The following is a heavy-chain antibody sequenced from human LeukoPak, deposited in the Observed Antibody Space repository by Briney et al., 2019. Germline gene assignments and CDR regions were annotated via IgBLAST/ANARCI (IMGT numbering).Heavy chain of an antibody. CDR1: GYTFTGYY. J-gene: IGHJ3*02. CDR3: ARDYRTVDGDAFDI. CDR2: INPNSGGT. Sequence: ASVKVACTASGYTFTGYYIHWVRRPPGQGLEWMGWINPNSGGTNYAQKFQGRVTMTGDTSISTAYMELSRLRSDDTAVYYCARDYRTVDGDAFDIWGQGTMVIVSS. D-gene: IGHD2-8*02. V-gene: IGHV1-2*02.